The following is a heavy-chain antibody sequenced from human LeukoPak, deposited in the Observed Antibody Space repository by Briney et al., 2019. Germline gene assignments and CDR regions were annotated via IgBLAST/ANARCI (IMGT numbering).Heavy chain of an antibody. CDR3: ARTVSGNYAAYYFDY. D-gene: IGHD1-26*01. CDR1: GFTFSSYW. J-gene: IGHJ4*02. CDR2: INSDGSST. Sequence: GGSLRLSCAASGFTFSSYWMHWVRQAPGKGLVWVSRINSDGSSTSYADSVKGRFTISRDNAKDSLYLQMNSLRAEDTAVYYCARTVSGNYAAYYFDYWGQGTLVTVSS. V-gene: IGHV3-74*01.